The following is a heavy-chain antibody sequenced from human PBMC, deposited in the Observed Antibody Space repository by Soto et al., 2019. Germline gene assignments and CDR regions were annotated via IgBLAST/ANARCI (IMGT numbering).Heavy chain of an antibody. CDR3: ATGRYYYDSSGYYPDY. Sequence: ASVKVSCKASGYTFTSYGISWVRQAPGQGLEWMGWISAYNGNTNYAQKLQGRVTMTEDTSTDTAYMELSSLRSEDTAVYYCATGRYYYDSSGYYPDYWGQGTLVTVSS. D-gene: IGHD3-22*01. V-gene: IGHV1-18*01. CDR2: ISAYNGNT. J-gene: IGHJ4*02. CDR1: GYTFTSYG.